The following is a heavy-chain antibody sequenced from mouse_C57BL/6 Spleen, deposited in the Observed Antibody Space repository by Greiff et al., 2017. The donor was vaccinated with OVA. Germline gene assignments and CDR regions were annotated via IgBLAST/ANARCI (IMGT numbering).Heavy chain of an antibody. J-gene: IGHJ2*01. CDR2: ISDGGSYT. CDR3: ARDPVGRVYFDY. CDR1: GFTFSSYA. D-gene: IGHD4-1*01. Sequence: DVMLVESGGGLVKPGGSLKLSCAASGFTFSSYALSWVRQTPGKRLEWVATISDGGSYTYYPDKVKGRITISRDNAKNNLYLQMSHLKSEDTAMYYCARDPVGRVYFDYWGQGTTLTVSS. V-gene: IGHV5-4*01.